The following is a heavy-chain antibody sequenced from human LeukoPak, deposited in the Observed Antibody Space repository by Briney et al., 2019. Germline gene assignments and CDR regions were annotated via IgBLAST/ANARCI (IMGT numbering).Heavy chain of an antibody. Sequence: QPGRSLRLSCAASGFTFSSYGMHWVRQAPGKGLEWVAVIWYDGSNKYYADSVKGRFTISRDNSKNTLYLQMNSLRAEDTAVYYCARANPPAADANYYYYGMDVWGQGTTVTVSS. CDR3: ARANPPAADANYYYYGMDV. J-gene: IGHJ6*02. V-gene: IGHV3-33*01. D-gene: IGHD2-2*01. CDR2: IWYDGSNK. CDR1: GFTFSSYG.